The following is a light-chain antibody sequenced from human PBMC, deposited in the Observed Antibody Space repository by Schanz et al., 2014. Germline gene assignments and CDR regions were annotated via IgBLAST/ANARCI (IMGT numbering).Light chain of an antibody. V-gene: IGLV2-8*01. J-gene: IGLJ3*02. Sequence: QSALTQPPSASGSPGQSVTISCTGTSSDVGAYNYVSWYQQHPGKAPKVMIYEVTKRPSGVPDRFSGSKSGNTASLTVSGLQAEDEAHYYCSSYTSSSTWVFGGGTKLTVL. CDR3: SSYTSSSTWV. CDR1: SSDVGAYNY. CDR2: EVT.